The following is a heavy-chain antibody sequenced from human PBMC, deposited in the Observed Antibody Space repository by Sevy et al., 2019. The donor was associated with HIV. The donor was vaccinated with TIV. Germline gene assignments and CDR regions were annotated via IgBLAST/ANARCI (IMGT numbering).Heavy chain of an antibody. D-gene: IGHD4-17*01. V-gene: IGHV1-18*01. CDR2: ISGHDGET. CDR3: ARGVDSYGAYYYYMDV. CDR1: GYRFTNFG. Sequence: ASVKVSCKASGYRFTNFGLSWVRQAPGQGLEWMGWISGHDGETNYAQRFQGRVTLTTEKSTRTAYMELRSLRSDDTATYFCARGVDSYGAYYYYMDVWGSGTTVTVSS. J-gene: IGHJ6*03.